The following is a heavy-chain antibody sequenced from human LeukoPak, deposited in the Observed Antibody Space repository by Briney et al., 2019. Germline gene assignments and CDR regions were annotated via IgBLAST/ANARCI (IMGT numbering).Heavy chain of an antibody. D-gene: IGHD2-15*01. CDR1: GYTFTGYY. J-gene: IGHJ4*02. CDR2: INPNSGGT. V-gene: IGHV1-2*02. CDR3: ARVVVVAAESTMHFDY. Sequence: ASVNVSCKASGYTFTGYYMHWVRQAPGQGLEWMGWINPNSGGTNYAQKFQGRVTMTRDTSTSTAYMELSRLRSDDTAVYYCARVVVVAAESTMHFDYWGQGTLVTVSS.